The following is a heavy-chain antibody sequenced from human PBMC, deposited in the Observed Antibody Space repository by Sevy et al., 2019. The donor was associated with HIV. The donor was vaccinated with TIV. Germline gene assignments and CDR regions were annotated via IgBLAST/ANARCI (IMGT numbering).Heavy chain of an antibody. Sequence: SETLSLTCAVYGGSFSGYYWSWIRQPPGKGLEWIGEINHSGSTNYNPSLKSRVTISVDTSKNQFSLKLSSVTAADTAVCYCATWGSIAARPGENYWGQGTLVTVSS. CDR3: ATWGSIAARPGENY. D-gene: IGHD6-6*01. CDR2: INHSGST. V-gene: IGHV4-34*01. J-gene: IGHJ4*02. CDR1: GGSFSGYY.